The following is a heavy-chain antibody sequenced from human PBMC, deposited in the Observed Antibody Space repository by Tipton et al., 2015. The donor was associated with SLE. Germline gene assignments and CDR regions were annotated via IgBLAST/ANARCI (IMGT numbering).Heavy chain of an antibody. CDR2: TYFSGRRT. Sequence: TLSLTCTVSSGSVSSSSDYWGWIRQPPGKGLEWIANTYFSGRRTYYNPSLNSRVTISVDTSKNHFSLNLSSVTAADTAVYYCARVHYDILTGQGFAYWGQGTLVTVSS. V-gene: IGHV4-39*07. D-gene: IGHD3-9*01. J-gene: IGHJ4*02. CDR1: SGSVSSSSDY. CDR3: ARVHYDILTGQGFAY.